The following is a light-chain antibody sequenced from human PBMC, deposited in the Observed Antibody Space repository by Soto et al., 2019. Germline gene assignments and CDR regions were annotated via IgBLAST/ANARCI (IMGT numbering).Light chain of an antibody. CDR2: KAS. CDR3: QQYDTYWT. J-gene: IGKJ1*01. CDR1: QSINNW. Sequence: DIQMTQSHSTLSASVGDRVTITCRASQSINNWLAWYQPKPGKTPKLLIYKASNLDIGVPSRFSVSGSGTEFTLTISSLLPDDVANYYCQQYDTYWTFGQGTKVEIK. V-gene: IGKV1-5*03.